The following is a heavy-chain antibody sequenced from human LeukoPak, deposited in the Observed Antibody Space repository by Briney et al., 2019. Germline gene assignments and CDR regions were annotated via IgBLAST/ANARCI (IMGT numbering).Heavy chain of an antibody. CDR2: INYSGRT. D-gene: IGHD3-22*01. J-gene: IGHJ4*02. V-gene: IGHV4-39*01. CDR3: ARNFDSRGSIALDY. Sequence: SETLSLTCTVSGASISSSSYYWGWIRQPPGKGLEWIGSINYSGRTYSNPSLKSRVTISVDTSKNQFSLKLSSVTAADTAVYYCARNFDSRGSIALDYWGQGTLVTVSS. CDR1: GASISSSSYY.